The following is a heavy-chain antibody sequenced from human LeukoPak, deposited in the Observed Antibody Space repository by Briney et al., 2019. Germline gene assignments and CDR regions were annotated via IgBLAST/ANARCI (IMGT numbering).Heavy chain of an antibody. D-gene: IGHD3-22*01. CDR1: GGSISSSSYY. J-gene: IGHJ4*02. CDR3: ARAATESYYYDSSGYPKYYFDY. Sequence: SETLSLTCTVSGGSISSSSYYWGWIRQPPGKGLEWIGSIYYSGSTYYNPSLKSRVTISVDTSKNQFSLKLSSVTAADTAVYYCARAATESYYYDSSGYPKYYFDYWGREPWSPSPQ. CDR2: IYYSGST. V-gene: IGHV4-39*07.